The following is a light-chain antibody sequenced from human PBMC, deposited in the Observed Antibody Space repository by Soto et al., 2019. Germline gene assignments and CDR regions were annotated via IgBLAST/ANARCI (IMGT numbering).Light chain of an antibody. CDR2: GNS. Sequence: QSVLTQPPSVSGAPGQRVTISCTGSSSNIGAGYDVHWYQQLPGTAPKLLIYGNSNRPSGVPDRFSGSKSGPSASLAITGLQAEDEAYYCCQSYDSSLSGVVFGGGTKLTVL. V-gene: IGLV1-40*01. CDR3: QSYDSSLSGVV. J-gene: IGLJ2*01. CDR1: SSNIGAGYD.